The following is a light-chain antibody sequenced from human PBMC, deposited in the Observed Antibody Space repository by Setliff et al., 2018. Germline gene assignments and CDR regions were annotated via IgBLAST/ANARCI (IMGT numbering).Light chain of an antibody. J-gene: IGLJ1*01. CDR1: SSDVGAYSH. CDR3: SSYSTRTSLDG. V-gene: IGLV2-14*01. CDR2: EVS. Sequence: QSVLTQPASVSGSPGQSITISCAGTSSDVGAYSHVSWYQQYPGKAPKLMISEVSNRPSGVSHRFSASKSGNTASLTISGLQVEDEADYYCSSYSTRTSLDGFGTGTKV.